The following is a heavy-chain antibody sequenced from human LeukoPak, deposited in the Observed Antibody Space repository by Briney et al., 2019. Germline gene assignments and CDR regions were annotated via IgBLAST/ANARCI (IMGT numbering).Heavy chain of an antibody. Sequence: GGSLRLSCAASGFTFDDYAMHWVRQAPGKGPEWVSGISWNSGSIGYADSVKGRFTISRDNAKNSLYLQMNSLRAEDTALYYCAKDQTYYDFWSGYYYYYGMDVWGQGTTVTVSS. CDR3: AKDQTYYDFWSGYYYYYGMDV. J-gene: IGHJ6*02. CDR1: GFTFDDYA. D-gene: IGHD3-3*01. V-gene: IGHV3-9*01. CDR2: ISWNSGSI.